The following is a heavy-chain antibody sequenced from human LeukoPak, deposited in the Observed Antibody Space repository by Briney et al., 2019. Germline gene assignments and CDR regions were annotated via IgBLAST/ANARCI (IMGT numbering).Heavy chain of an antibody. D-gene: IGHD1-1*01. CDR2: ISSSSSYI. CDR1: GFTFSSYS. J-gene: IGHJ4*02. V-gene: IGHV3-21*01. Sequence: SGGSPRLSCAASGFTFSSYSMNWVRQAPGKGLEWVSSISSSSSYIYYADSVKGRFTISRDNAKNSLYLQMNSLRAEDTAVYYCARVSPWKRMDHPFDYWGQGTLVTVSS. CDR3: ARVSPWKRMDHPFDY.